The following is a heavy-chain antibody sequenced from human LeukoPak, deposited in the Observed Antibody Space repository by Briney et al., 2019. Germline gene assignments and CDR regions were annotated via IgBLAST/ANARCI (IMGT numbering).Heavy chain of an antibody. J-gene: IGHJ6*03. CDR1: GGSFSGYY. D-gene: IGHD2-15*01. Sequence: PSETLSLTCAVYGGSFSGYYWSWIRQPPGKGLEWIGEINHSGSTNYSPSLKSRVTISVDKSKNQFSLKLSSVTAADTAVYYCARGQDISGWYYYYYMDVWGKGTTVTVSS. V-gene: IGHV4-34*01. CDR2: INHSGST. CDR3: ARGQDISGWYYYYYMDV.